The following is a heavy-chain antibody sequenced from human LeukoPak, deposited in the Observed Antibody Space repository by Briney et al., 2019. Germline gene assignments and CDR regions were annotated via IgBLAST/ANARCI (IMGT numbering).Heavy chain of an antibody. CDR1: GGSISSYY. J-gene: IGHJ3*02. CDR2: IYTSGST. Sequence: SETLSLTCTVSGGSISSYYWSWIRQPAGKGLEWIGRIYTSGSTNYNPSLKSRVTMSVDTSKNQFSLKLSSETAADTAVYYCARAESSGYSDAFDIWGQGTMVTVSS. V-gene: IGHV4-4*07. CDR3: ARAESSGYSDAFDI. D-gene: IGHD3-22*01.